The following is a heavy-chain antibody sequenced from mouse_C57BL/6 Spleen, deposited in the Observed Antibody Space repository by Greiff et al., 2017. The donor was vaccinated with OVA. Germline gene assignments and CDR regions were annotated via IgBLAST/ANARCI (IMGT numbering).Heavy chain of an antibody. J-gene: IGHJ3*01. D-gene: IGHD2-1*01. CDR2: IWGVGST. CDR3: ASEGLLYFERFAY. V-gene: IGHV2-6*01. Sequence: QVQLKESGPGLVAPSQSLSITCTVSGFSLTSYGVDWVRQSPGKGLEWLGVIWGVGSTNYTSALKSRLSISKDNSKSQVFLKMNSLQTDDTAMYYCASEGLLYFERFAYWGQGTLVTVSA. CDR1: GFSLTSYG.